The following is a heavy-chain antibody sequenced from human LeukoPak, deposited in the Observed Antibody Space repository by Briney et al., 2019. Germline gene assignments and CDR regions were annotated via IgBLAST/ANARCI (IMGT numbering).Heavy chain of an antibody. J-gene: IGHJ4*02. D-gene: IGHD6-13*01. Sequence: GGSLRLSCTGSNFSFGYYGMNWVRQTPGKGLEWLSYITATSGSLYYADSVKGRFTASRDNSKNSLYLQMDSLRAEDTAVYYCARCDSYSSSWSRQFGYWGPGTLVIVSS. V-gene: IGHV3-48*04. CDR1: NFSFGYYG. CDR3: ARCDSYSSSWSRQFGY. CDR2: ITATSGSL.